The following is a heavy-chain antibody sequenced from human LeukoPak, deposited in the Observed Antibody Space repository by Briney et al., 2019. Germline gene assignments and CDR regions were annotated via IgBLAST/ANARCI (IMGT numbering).Heavy chain of an antibody. Sequence: GGSLRLSCAASGFTFSSYGMHWVRQAPGKGLEWVSLISWDGGSTYYADSVKGRFTISRDNSKNSLYLQMNSLRAEDTALYYCAKDEKGSGSYLTPPDYWGQGTLVTVSS. CDR2: ISWDGGST. CDR3: AKDEKGSGSYLTPPDY. J-gene: IGHJ4*02. CDR1: GFTFSSYG. V-gene: IGHV3-43D*04. D-gene: IGHD1-26*01.